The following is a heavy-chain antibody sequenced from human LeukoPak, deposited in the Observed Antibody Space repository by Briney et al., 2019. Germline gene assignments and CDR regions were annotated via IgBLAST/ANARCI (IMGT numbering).Heavy chain of an antibody. CDR3: ARDASWGVVVPAATPYYYMDV. D-gene: IGHD2-2*01. CDR1: GYTFTGYY. CDR2: NNPNSGGT. J-gene: IGHJ6*03. Sequence: ASVKVSCKASGYTFTGYYMHWVRQAPGQGLEWMGWNNPNSGGTNYAQKFKGRVTMTRDTSISTAYMELSRLRSDDTAVYYCARDASWGVVVPAATPYYYMDVWGKGTTVTNSS. V-gene: IGHV1-2*02.